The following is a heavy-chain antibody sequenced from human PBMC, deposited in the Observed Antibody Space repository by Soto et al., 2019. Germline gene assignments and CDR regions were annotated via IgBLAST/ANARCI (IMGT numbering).Heavy chain of an antibody. CDR3: ARGGASGVPPAH. D-gene: IGHD3-16*01. J-gene: IGHJ1*01. CDR2: INSEGYST. Sequence: EVQLVESGGGLVQPGGSLRLSCAASGFTFSSYWMHWVRQAPGKGLVWVSRINSEGYSTSYADSVKGRFTISRDNAKNTLYLQMNSRRAEDTAVYYCARGGASGVPPAHWGQGTLVTVAS. V-gene: IGHV3-74*01. CDR1: GFTFSSYW.